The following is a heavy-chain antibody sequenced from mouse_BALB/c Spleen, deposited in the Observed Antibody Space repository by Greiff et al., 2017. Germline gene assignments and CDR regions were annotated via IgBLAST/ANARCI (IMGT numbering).Heavy chain of an antibody. D-gene: IGHD1-1*01. J-gene: IGHJ4*01. CDR2: ISYDGSN. Sequence: DVQLQESGPGLVKPSQSLSLTCSVTGYSITSGYYWNWIRQFPGNKLEWMGYISYDGSNNYNPSLKNRISITRDTSKNQFFLKLNSVTTEDTATYYFARAPLFITTVVRAMDYWGQGTSVTVSS. V-gene: IGHV3-6*02. CDR3: ARAPLFITTVVRAMDY. CDR1: GYSITSGYY.